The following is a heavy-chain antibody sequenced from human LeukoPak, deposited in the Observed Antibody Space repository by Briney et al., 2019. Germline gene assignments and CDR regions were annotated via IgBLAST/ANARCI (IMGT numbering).Heavy chain of an antibody. CDR1: GFTFCSYA. CDR2: ISYDGSNK. V-gene: IGHV3-30*04. J-gene: IGHJ4*02. CDR3: ARDSMVRGVIFYFDY. D-gene: IGHD3-10*01. Sequence: PGGSLRLSCAASGFTFCSYAMHWVRQAPGKGLEWVAVISYDGSNKYYADSVKGRFTISRDNSKNTLYLQMNSLRAEDTAVYYCARDSMVRGVIFYFDYWGQGTLVTVSS.